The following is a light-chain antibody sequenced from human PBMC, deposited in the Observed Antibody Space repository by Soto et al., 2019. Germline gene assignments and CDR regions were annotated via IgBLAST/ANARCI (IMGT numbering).Light chain of an antibody. CDR2: DAS. Sequence: EIVLTQSPATLSLSPGERATLSCRASQSVSSYLAWYQQKPGQAPRLLIYDASNRATGIPARFSGSGSATDFTLTISSLETQDFAVYYCQQRSNWPTLTFGGGTKVDIK. CDR3: QQRSNWPTLT. CDR1: QSVSSY. J-gene: IGKJ4*01. V-gene: IGKV3-11*01.